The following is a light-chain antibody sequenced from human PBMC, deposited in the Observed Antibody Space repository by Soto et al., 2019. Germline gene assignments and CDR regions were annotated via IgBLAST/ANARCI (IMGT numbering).Light chain of an antibody. J-gene: IGLJ2*01. Sequence: QSALTQPPSVSGAPGQRVTISCTGSNSNIGAGYDVHWYQQLPGTAPKLLIYGNTKRPSGVPDRFSGSKSGTSASLAITGLQAEDEADYYCQSYDSSLSYSGVFGGGTQLTVL. CDR1: NSNIGAGYD. CDR2: GNT. V-gene: IGLV1-40*01. CDR3: QSYDSSLSYSGV.